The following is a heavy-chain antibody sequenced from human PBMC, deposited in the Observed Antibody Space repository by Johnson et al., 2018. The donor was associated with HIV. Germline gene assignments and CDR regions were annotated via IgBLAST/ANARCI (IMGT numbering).Heavy chain of an antibody. Sequence: VQLVESGGGLVQPGGSLRLSCAASGFAFSGYDMHWVRQAIGKSLEWVSAIGTAGDTYYADSMKGSFTISRDNSKNTLYLQMNSLRAEDTAVYYCARGHLAVAGTGDAFDIWGQGTMVTVSS. CDR3: ARGHLAVAGTGDAFDI. D-gene: IGHD6-19*01. J-gene: IGHJ3*02. CDR2: IGTAGDT. CDR1: GFAFSGYD. V-gene: IGHV3-13*01.